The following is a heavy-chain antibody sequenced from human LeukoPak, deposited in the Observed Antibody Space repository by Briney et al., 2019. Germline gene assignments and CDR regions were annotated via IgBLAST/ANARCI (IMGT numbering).Heavy chain of an antibody. CDR1: GGTFSSYA. J-gene: IGHJ6*02. CDR3: AREHYDILTGYPSYYYGMDV. V-gene: IGHV1-69*04. D-gene: IGHD3-9*01. Sequence: ASVKVSCKASGGTFSSYAISWVRQAPGQGLEWMGRVIPILGVAKYAQKFQGRVTITADQSTSTAYMEVRSLTSEDTAVYYCAREHYDILTGYPSYYYGMDVWGQGTTVTVSS. CDR2: VIPILGVA.